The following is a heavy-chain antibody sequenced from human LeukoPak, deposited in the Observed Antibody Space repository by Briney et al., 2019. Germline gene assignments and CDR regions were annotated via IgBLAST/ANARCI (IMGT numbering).Heavy chain of an antibody. CDR1: GYTFTSYY. CDR3: ARDGRRDGYTLFDY. V-gene: IGHV1-46*01. J-gene: IGHJ4*02. D-gene: IGHD5-24*01. Sequence: ASVKVSCKASGYTFTSYYMHWVRQTPGQGLEWVGIINPSGARTIYAQKFQGRVSMTRDTSTSTVYMELSSLRSEDTAVYYCARDGRRDGYTLFDYWGQGTLVIVSS. CDR2: INPSGART.